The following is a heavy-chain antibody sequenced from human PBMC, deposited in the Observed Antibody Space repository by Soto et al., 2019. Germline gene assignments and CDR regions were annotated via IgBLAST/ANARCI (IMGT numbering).Heavy chain of an antibody. CDR1: GLSFSSYW. Sequence: GFLRLCCAAAGLSFSSYWMSWVRQAPGKGLEWVANIKQDGSEKYYVDSVKGRFTISRDNAKNSLYLQMNRLRAEDTAVYYCARRTDLSDEYYYYYYGMDVWGQGTTVTVSS. J-gene: IGHJ6*02. CDR2: IKQDGSEK. CDR3: ARRTDLSDEYYYYYYGMDV. D-gene: IGHD2-21*01. V-gene: IGHV3-7*01.